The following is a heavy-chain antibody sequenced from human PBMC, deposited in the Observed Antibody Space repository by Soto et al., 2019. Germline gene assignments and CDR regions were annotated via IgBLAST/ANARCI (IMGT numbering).Heavy chain of an antibody. Sequence: PSQTLSLTCAISGDSVSSNSAAWNWIRQSPSRGLEWLGRTYYRSKWYNDYAVSVKSRITINPDTSKNQFSLQLNSVTPEDTAVYYCARDLRTYSSGQLGYYFDYWGQGTLVNVSS. J-gene: IGHJ4*02. CDR3: ARDLRTYSSGQLGYYFDY. CDR1: GDSVSSNSAA. V-gene: IGHV6-1*01. D-gene: IGHD6-19*01. CDR2: TYYRSKWYN.